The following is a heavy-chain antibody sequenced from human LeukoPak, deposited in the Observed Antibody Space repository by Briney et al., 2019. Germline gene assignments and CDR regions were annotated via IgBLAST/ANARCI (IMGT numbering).Heavy chain of an antibody. Sequence: GGSLRLSCAASGFTFSTYSMNWVRQAPGRGLEWVSSISSTSSYIYYADSVKGRFTISRDNAKNSLYLQMNSLRAEDTAVYYCARGPLIAAAGTWWGQGTLVTVSS. CDR2: ISSTSSYI. V-gene: IGHV3-21*01. CDR1: GFTFSTYS. D-gene: IGHD6-13*01. CDR3: ARGPLIAAAGTW. J-gene: IGHJ4*02.